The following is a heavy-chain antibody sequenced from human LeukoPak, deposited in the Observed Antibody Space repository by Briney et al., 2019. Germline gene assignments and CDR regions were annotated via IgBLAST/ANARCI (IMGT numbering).Heavy chain of an antibody. D-gene: IGHD2-2*01. CDR2: ISYDGSNK. CDR1: GFSFSRYG. J-gene: IGHJ4*02. CDR3: AKRGPTILGYCSSTSCHNHFDY. Sequence: GGSLRLSCAASGFSFSRYGMHWVRQAPGKGLEWVAVISYDGSNKYYEDSVKGRFTISRDNSKNTLYLQMNSLRAEDTAVYYCAKRGPTILGYCSSTSCHNHFDYWGQGTLVTVSS. V-gene: IGHV3-30*18.